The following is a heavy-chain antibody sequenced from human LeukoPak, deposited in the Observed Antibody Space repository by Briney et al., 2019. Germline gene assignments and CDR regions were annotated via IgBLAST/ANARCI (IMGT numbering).Heavy chain of an antibody. CDR2: ISSSSSYI. D-gene: IGHD6-19*01. J-gene: IGHJ4*02. CDR3: AKGGYRGIAVAAGY. V-gene: IGHV3-21*01. Sequence: PGGSLRLSCAASGFTFSSYSMNWVRQAPGKGLEWVSSISSSSSYIYYADSVKGRFTISRDNSKNTLYLQMNSLRAEDTAVYYCAKGGYRGIAVAAGYWGQGTLVTVSS. CDR1: GFTFSSYS.